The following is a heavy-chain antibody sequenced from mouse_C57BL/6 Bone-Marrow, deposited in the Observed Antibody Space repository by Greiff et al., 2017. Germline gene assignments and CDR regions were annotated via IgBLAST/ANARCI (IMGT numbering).Heavy chain of an antibody. V-gene: IGHV7-3*01. Sequence: EVQVVESGGGLVQPGGSLSLSCEASGFTFTDYYMSWVRQPPGKALEWLGFIRTKDNGYTTEYNASVKGRFTISRDNYQSILYLQMNALRAEDSATYFCARGPPYYYEDGFAYWGQGTLVTVSS. CDR1: GFTFTDYY. CDR3: ARGPPYYYEDGFAY. CDR2: IRTKDNGYTT. J-gene: IGHJ3*01. D-gene: IGHD2-4*01.